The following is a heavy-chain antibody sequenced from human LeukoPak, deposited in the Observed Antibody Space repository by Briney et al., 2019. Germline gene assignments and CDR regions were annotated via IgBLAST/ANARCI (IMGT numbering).Heavy chain of an antibody. Sequence: SETLSLTCTVSGGSISNYYWTWIRQPPGKGLEWIWYIYYSGSTYYNPSLKSRVTISVDTSKNQFSLKLTSVTAADTAVYYCARLSGSPHPPFDYWGQGTLVTVSS. J-gene: IGHJ4*02. CDR1: GGSISNYY. CDR3: ARLSGSPHPPFDY. V-gene: IGHV4-59*01. CDR2: IYYSGST. D-gene: IGHD1-26*01.